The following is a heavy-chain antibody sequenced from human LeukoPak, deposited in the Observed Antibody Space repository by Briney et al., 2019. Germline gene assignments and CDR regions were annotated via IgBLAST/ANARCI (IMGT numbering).Heavy chain of an antibody. CDR1: GFTFSSYS. D-gene: IGHD2-2*01. Sequence: GGSLRLSCAASGFTFSSYSMTWGRQAPGKGLEWDSSISSSSSYIYYAYSVKGRFTISRDNAKNSLYPQMNSLRAEDTAVYYCARGCSSTSCYRQGYWGQGTLVTVSS. V-gene: IGHV3-21*01. CDR2: ISSSSSYI. CDR3: ARGCSSTSCYRQGY. J-gene: IGHJ4*02.